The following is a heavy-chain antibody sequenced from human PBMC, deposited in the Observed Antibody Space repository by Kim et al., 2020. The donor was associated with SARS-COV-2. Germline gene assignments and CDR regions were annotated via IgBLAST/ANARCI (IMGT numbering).Heavy chain of an antibody. V-gene: IGHV4-30-2*01. Sequence: SETLSLTCAVSGGSISSGDNSWTWIRQPPGKGLEWIGYFYQNGNTYYNPSLWTRVTISVDRSKNQFSLRLTSVTAADTAVYYCARHYSDSSSSYFDSWGLGTLVTVSS. CDR3: ARHYSDSSSSYFDS. CDR1: GGSISSGDNS. CDR2: FYQNGNT. D-gene: IGHD3-22*01. J-gene: IGHJ4*02.